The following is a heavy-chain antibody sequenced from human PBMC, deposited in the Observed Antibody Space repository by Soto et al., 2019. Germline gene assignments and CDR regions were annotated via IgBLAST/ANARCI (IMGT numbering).Heavy chain of an antibody. V-gene: IGHV3-30-3*01. Sequence: GGSLRLSCAASGFTFSSYAMHWVRQAPGKGLEWVAVISYDGSNKYYADSVKGRFTISRDNSKNTLYLQMNSLRAEDTAVYYCARGRANYYDSSGYYFFFGGFDIWGQGTMVTVSS. J-gene: IGHJ3*02. CDR3: ARGRANYYDSSGYYFFFGGFDI. CDR2: ISYDGSNK. CDR1: GFTFSSYA. D-gene: IGHD3-22*01.